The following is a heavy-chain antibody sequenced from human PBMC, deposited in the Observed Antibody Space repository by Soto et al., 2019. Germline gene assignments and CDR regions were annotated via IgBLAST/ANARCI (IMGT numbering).Heavy chain of an antibody. CDR2: ISGGTSST. Sequence: EVQLLESGGGLVQPGGSLRLSCAASGFTFSSYAMSWVRQAPGKGLEWVSAISGGTSSTYYADSVKGRFTISRDNSKKTLYLQMNSLRAEDTAVYYCAKERWAAAGTPTLDYWCQGTLVTVSS. J-gene: IGHJ4*02. CDR3: AKERWAAAGTPTLDY. D-gene: IGHD6-13*01. CDR1: GFTFSSYA. V-gene: IGHV3-23*01.